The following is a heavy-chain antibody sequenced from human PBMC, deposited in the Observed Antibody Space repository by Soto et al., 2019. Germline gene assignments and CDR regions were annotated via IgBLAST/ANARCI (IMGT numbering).Heavy chain of an antibody. CDR1: GCPFSNYN. CDR3: ARDEAVAGDYYYGMDV. Sequence: GVSMIVSCAAAGCPFSNYNMNWVSQTPGKGLEWVSSISSSSGYIYYADSMKGRFTISRDNAKNSLYLHMNSLRDEDTAVYYCARDEAVAGDYYYGMDVWGQGTTVTVSS. CDR2: ISSSSGYI. J-gene: IGHJ6*02. V-gene: IGHV3-21*01. D-gene: IGHD6-19*01.